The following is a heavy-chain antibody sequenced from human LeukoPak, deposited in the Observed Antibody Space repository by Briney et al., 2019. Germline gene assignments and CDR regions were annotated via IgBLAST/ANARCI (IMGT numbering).Heavy chain of an antibody. D-gene: IGHD6-6*01. CDR2: INPNSGGT. CDR3: ARVWQYSGSSGAFDI. Sequence: AAVKVTLSSSGYSFTGYYMHRVRQAPGQGLEWMGWINPNSGGTNYAQNFQGRVTMTRDTSISTAYMELSRLRSDDTALYYCARVWQYSGSSGAFDIWCQGPIATVTS. CDR1: GYSFTGYY. J-gene: IGHJ3*02. V-gene: IGHV1-2*02.